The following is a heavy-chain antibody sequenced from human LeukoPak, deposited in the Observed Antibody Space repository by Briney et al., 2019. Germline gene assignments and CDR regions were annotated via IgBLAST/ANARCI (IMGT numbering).Heavy chain of an antibody. CDR3: AKDYYGD. V-gene: IGHV3-30*18. Sequence: GGSLRLSCAASGFMFSNYGMHWVRQAPGKGLEWVAVISYDGSNKYYADSVKGRFTISRDNSKNTLYLQMNSLRAEDTAVYHCAKDYYGDWGQGTLFTVSS. D-gene: IGHD3-10*01. J-gene: IGHJ4*02. CDR1: GFMFSNYG. CDR2: ISYDGSNK.